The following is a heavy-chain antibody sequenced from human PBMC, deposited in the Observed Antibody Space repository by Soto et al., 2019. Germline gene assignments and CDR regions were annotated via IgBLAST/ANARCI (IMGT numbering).Heavy chain of an antibody. CDR1: GGSISSYY. D-gene: IGHD3-9*01. J-gene: IGHJ4*02. V-gene: IGHV4-59*01. CDR3: ARGANRLRYFDWLLYH. Sequence: SETLSLTCTVSGGSISSYYWSWIRQPPGKGLEWIGYIYYSGSTNYNPSLKSRVTISVDTSKNQFSLKLSSVTAADTAVYYCARGANRLRYFDWLLYHRGQGTLVTVSS. CDR2: IYYSGST.